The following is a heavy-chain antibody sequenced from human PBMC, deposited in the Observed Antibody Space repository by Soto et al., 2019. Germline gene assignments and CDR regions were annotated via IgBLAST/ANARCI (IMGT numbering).Heavy chain of an antibody. D-gene: IGHD6-19*01. CDR2: INPNSGGT. V-gene: IGHV1-2*04. Sequence: ASVKVSCKASGYTFTGYYMHWVRQAPGQGLEWMGWINPNSGGTNYAQKFQGWVTMTRDTSISTAYMELSSVTAADTAVYYCARVRSSGWDNFDYWGQGTLVTVSS. CDR3: ARVRSSGWDNFDY. J-gene: IGHJ4*02. CDR1: GYTFTGYY.